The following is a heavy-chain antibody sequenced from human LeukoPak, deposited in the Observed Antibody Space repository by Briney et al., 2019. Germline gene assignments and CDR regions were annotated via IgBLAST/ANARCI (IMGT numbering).Heavy chain of an antibody. V-gene: IGHV3-53*01. CDR3: ARKNSNYYYGMDV. Sequence: GGSLRLSCEASGFTVSSNYMSWVRQAPGKGLEWVSVIYSGGSTYYADSVKGRFTISRDNSKNTLYLQMNSLRAEDTAVYYCARKNSNYYYGMDVWGQGTTVTVSS. CDR2: IYSGGST. CDR1: GFTVSSNY. D-gene: IGHD1-7*01. J-gene: IGHJ6*02.